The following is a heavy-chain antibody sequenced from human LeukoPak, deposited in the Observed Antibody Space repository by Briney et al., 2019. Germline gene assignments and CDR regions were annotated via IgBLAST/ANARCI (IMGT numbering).Heavy chain of an antibody. J-gene: IGHJ4*02. CDR1: GFTFSSYS. Sequence: PGGSLRLSCAASGFTFSSYSMNWVRQAPGKGLECVSSISSSSSYIYYADSVKGRFTISSDNAKNSLYLQMNSLRAEDTAVYYCARVVSDYDILTGYYKPTCFDYWGQGTLVTVSS. V-gene: IGHV3-21*01. CDR2: ISSSSSYI. D-gene: IGHD3-9*01. CDR3: ARVVSDYDILTGYYKPTCFDY.